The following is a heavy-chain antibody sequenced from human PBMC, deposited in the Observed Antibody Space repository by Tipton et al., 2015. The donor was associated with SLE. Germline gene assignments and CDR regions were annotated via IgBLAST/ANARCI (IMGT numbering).Heavy chain of an antibody. Sequence: SLRLSCAASGFTFSSYAMSWVRQAPGKGLEWVSAISGSGGSTYYADSVKGRFTISRDNSKNTLYLQMNSLRAEDTAVYYCAKSSGGYSSGFRDYYYGMDVWGQGTTVTVSS. J-gene: IGHJ6*02. CDR3: AKSSGGYSSGFRDYYYGMDV. D-gene: IGHD6-19*01. V-gene: IGHV3-23*01. CDR2: ISGSGGST. CDR1: GFTFSSYA.